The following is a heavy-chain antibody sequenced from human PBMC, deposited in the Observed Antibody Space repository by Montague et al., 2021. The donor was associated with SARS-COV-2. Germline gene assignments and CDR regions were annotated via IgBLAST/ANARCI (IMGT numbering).Heavy chain of an antibody. Sequence: SETLSLTCTVSGGSITSTNHYWAWIRQLPGKGLEWIGSISFSWSTYHNPSLKSRVTMSVDTSMNQFSLRLSTVTAADTALYYCARQNHGRGWYEISFDYWGQGTLVTVSS. CDR1: GGSITSTNHY. V-gene: IGHV4-39*01. CDR3: ARQNHGRGWYEISFDY. D-gene: IGHD6-19*01. J-gene: IGHJ4*02. CDR2: ISFSWST.